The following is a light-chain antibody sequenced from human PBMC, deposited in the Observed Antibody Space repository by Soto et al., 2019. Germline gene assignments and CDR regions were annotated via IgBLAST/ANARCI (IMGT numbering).Light chain of an antibody. CDR3: QHRTNWPRT. Sequence: EIVLTQSPATLSLSPGERATLSCRTSQSVGTFLAWYQQKPGQAPRVLIYDASNRATGIPARFSGTGSGTDFALTISSVELEDFAVYYCQHRTNWPRTFGQGIKLDIK. J-gene: IGKJ2*01. CDR2: DAS. CDR1: QSVGTF. V-gene: IGKV3-11*01.